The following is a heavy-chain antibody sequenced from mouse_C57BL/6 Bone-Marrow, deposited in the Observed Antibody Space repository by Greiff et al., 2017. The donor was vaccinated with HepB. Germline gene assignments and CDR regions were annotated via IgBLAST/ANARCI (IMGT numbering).Heavy chain of an antibody. CDR1: GYTFTSYD. CDR2: IYPRDGST. Sequence: VQLQQSGPELVKPGASVKLSCKASGYTFTSYDINWVKQRPGQGLEWIGWIYPRDGSTKYNEKFKGKATLTVDTSSSTAYMELHSLTSEDSAVYFCARVKFITTVVATDAMDYWGQGTSVTVSS. V-gene: IGHV1-85*01. J-gene: IGHJ4*01. D-gene: IGHD1-1*01. CDR3: ARVKFITTVVATDAMDY.